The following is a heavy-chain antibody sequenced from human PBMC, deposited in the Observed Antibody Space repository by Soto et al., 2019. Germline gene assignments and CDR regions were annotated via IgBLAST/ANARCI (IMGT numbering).Heavy chain of an antibody. CDR1: GFTFSSYA. D-gene: IGHD3-22*01. CDR3: ARGIVRDINDAFDI. Sequence: EVQLAESGEGLVQPGGSLRLSCAASGFTFSSYAMHWVRQAPGKGLEYVSAISSNGGSTYYADSVKGRFTISRDNSKNTLYLQMGSLRAEDMAVYYCARGIVRDINDAFDIWGQGTMVTVSS. V-gene: IGHV3-64*02. J-gene: IGHJ3*02. CDR2: ISSNGGST.